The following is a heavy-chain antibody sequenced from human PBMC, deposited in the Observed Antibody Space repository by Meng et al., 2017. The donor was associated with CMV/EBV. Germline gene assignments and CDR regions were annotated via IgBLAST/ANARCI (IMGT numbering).Heavy chain of an antibody. CDR2: ISSSSSYI. V-gene: IGHV3-21*01. CDR3: ARVAVPSGQPHYYDSSGYYLKGLLDY. Sequence: GESLKISCAASGFTFDDYGMSWVRQAPGKGLEWVSSISSSSSYIYYADSVKGRFTISRDNAKNSLYLQMNSLRAEDTAVYYCARVAVPSGQPHYYDSSGYYLKGLLDYWGQGTLVTVSS. CDR1: GFTFDDYG. J-gene: IGHJ4*02. D-gene: IGHD3-22*01.